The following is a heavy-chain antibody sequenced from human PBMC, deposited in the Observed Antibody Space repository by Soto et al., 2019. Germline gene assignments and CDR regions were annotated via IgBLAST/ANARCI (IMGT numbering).Heavy chain of an antibody. CDR2: IYSGGST. Sequence: PGGSLRLSCAASGFTVSSNYMSWVRQAPGKGLEWVSVIYSGGSTYYADSVKGRFTISRDNSKNTLYLQMNSLRAEDTAVYYCARADSGSYYDAFDIWGQGTMVT. V-gene: IGHV3-53*01. D-gene: IGHD1-26*01. CDR1: GFTVSSNY. CDR3: ARADSGSYYDAFDI. J-gene: IGHJ3*02.